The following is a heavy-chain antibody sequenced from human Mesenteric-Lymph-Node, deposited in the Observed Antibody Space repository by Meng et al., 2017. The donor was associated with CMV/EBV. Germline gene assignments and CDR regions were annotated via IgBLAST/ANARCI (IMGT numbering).Heavy chain of an antibody. J-gene: IGHJ4*02. Sequence: SETLSLTCTVSGGSISSYYWSWIRQPPGKGLEWIGYIYYSGSTTYNPSLKSRVTISVDTSKNQFSLKLSSVTAADTAVYYCARAYSSSYRVDYWGQGTLVTVSS. CDR3: ARAYSSSYRVDY. D-gene: IGHD6-6*01. CDR2: IYYSGST. CDR1: GGSISSYY. V-gene: IGHV4-59*01.